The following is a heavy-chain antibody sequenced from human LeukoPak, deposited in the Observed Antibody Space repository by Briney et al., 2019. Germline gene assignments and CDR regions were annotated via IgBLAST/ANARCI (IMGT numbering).Heavy chain of an antibody. CDR3: ARGDLAAAGDLDY. CDR2: MNPNSGNT. D-gene: IGHD6-13*01. Sequence: ASVKVSCKASGGTFSSYAISWVRQATGQGLEWMGWMNPNSGNTGYAQKFQGRVTMTRNTSISTAYMELSSLRSEDTAVYYCARGDLAAAGDLDYWGQGTLVTVSS. CDR1: GGTFSSYA. J-gene: IGHJ4*02. V-gene: IGHV1-8*02.